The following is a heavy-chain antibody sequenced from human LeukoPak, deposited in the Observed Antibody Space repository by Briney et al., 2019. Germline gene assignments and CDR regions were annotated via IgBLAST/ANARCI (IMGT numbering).Heavy chain of an antibody. V-gene: IGHV3-30*02. CDR2: IRYDGSNK. D-gene: IGHD2-2*01. CDR1: GFTFSSYG. J-gene: IGHJ4*02. CDR3: ANIELGYCSSTSCR. Sequence: GGSLRLSCAASGFTFSSYGMHWVRQAPGKGLEWVAFIRYDGSNKYYADSVKGRFTISRDNSKNTLYLQMNSLRAEDTAVYYCANIELGYCSSTSCRWGQGTLVTVSS.